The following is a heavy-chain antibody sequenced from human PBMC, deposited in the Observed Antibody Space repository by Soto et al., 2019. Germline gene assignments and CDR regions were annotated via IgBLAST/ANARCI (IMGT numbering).Heavy chain of an antibody. CDR3: ARDGYIVVVPAAPFDS. CDR2: ISSSSSYE. Sequence: GGSLRLSCAASGFTFSSFSMNLVRQDPGKGLEWVSSISSSSSYEYYADSVKGRFTISRDNAKNSLYLQMNSLRAEDTAVYYCARDGYIVVVPAAPFDSWGQGTLVTVSS. D-gene: IGHD2-2*01. CDR1: GFTFSSFS. V-gene: IGHV3-21*01. J-gene: IGHJ4*02.